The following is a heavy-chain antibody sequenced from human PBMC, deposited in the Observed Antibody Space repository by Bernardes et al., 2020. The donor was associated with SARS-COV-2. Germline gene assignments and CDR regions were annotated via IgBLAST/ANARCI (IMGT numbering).Heavy chain of an antibody. CDR1: GYSISSGYY. CDR2: IYHSGST. V-gene: IGHV4-38-2*02. Sequence: SETLSLTCAVSGYSISSGYYWGWIRQPPGKGLEWIGSIYHSGSTYYNPSLKSRVTISVDTSKNQFSLKLSSVTAADTAVYYCARDSRLLRFLEWLGNWFDPWGQGTLVTVSS. CDR3: ARDSRLLRFLEWLGNWFDP. J-gene: IGHJ5*02. D-gene: IGHD3-3*01.